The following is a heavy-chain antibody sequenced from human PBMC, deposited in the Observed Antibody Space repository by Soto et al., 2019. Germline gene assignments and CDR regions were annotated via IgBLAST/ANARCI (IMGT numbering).Heavy chain of an antibody. CDR2: ISYDGSNK. D-gene: IGHD3-22*01. CDR1: GFTFSSYG. CDR3: AKDNYYDSSALRT. Sequence: GGSLRLSCAASGFTFSSYGMRWVRQAPGKGLEWVAVISYDGSNKYYADSVKGRFTISRDNSKNTLYLQMNSLRAEDTAVYYCAKDNYYDSSALRTWGQGTLVTVSS. J-gene: IGHJ5*02. V-gene: IGHV3-30*18.